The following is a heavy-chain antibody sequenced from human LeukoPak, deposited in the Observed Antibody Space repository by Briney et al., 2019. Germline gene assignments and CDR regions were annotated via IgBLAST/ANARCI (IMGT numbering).Heavy chain of an antibody. Sequence: ASVKVSCKASGYTFTGYYMHWVRQAPGQGLEWMGWINPNSGGTNYAQKFQGRVTMTRDTSISTAYMELSRLRSDDTAVYYCARDASSSSWAFGTYYYYMDVWGKGTTVTVSS. CDR2: INPNSGGT. CDR3: ARDASSSSWAFGTYYYYMDV. J-gene: IGHJ6*03. D-gene: IGHD6-13*01. CDR1: GYTFTGYY. V-gene: IGHV1-2*02.